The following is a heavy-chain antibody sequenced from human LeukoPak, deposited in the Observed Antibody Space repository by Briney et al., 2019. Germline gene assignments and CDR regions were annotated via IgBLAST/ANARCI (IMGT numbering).Heavy chain of an antibody. CDR3: AKVFLHGSGSYRTSYFDY. D-gene: IGHD3-10*01. J-gene: IGHJ4*02. Sequence: GGSLRLSCAASGFTFSSYSMNWVRQAPGKGLEWVSSITRSNYIYYADSVKGRFTISRDNSKNTLYLQMNSLRAEDTAVYYCAKVFLHGSGSYRTSYFDYWGQGTLVTVSS. CDR2: ITRSNYI. CDR1: GFTFSSYS. V-gene: IGHV3-21*04.